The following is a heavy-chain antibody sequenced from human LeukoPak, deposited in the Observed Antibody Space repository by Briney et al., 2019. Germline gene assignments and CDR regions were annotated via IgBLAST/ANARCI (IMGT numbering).Heavy chain of an antibody. Sequence: GGSLRLSCAASEFTFSSYSMNWVRQAPGKGLEWVSSISSSSSYIYYADSVKGRFTISRDNAKNSLYLQMNSLRAGDTAVYYCARPLTVTTQPIDYWGQGTLVTVSS. CDR1: EFTFSSYS. V-gene: IGHV3-21*01. CDR3: ARPLTVTTQPIDY. J-gene: IGHJ4*02. D-gene: IGHD4-11*01. CDR2: ISSSSSYI.